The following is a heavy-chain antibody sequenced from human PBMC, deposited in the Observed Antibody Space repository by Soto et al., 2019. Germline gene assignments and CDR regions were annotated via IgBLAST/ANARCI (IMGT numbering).Heavy chain of an antibody. CDR2: ISYDGSNK. CDR3: ARDGIVVVPAAHTPRYYYYGMDV. Sequence: GGSLRLSCAASGFTFSSYAMHWVRQAPGKGLEWVAVISYDGSNKYYADSVKGRFTISRDNSKNTLYLQMNSLRAEDTAVYYCARDGIVVVPAAHTPRYYYYGMDVWGQGTTVTVSS. J-gene: IGHJ6*02. CDR1: GFTFSSYA. V-gene: IGHV3-30-3*01. D-gene: IGHD2-2*01.